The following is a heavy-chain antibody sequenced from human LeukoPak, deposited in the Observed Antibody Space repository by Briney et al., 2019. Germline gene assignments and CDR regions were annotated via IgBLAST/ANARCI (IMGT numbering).Heavy chain of an antibody. CDR1: GFSLSTSGVG. Sequence: SGPTLVNPTQTLTLTCTFSGFSLSTSGVGVGWIRQPPGKALEWLALIYWDDDKRYSPSLKSRLTITKDTSKNQVVLTMTNMDPVDTATYYGAHSLVISCYCSGGSCSYFDYWGQGTLVTVSS. CDR2: IYWDDDK. V-gene: IGHV2-5*02. J-gene: IGHJ4*02. D-gene: IGHD2-15*01. CDR3: AHSLVISCYCSGGSCSYFDY.